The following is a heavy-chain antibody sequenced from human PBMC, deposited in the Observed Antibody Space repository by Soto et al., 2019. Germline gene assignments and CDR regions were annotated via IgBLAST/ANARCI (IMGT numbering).Heavy chain of an antibody. CDR3: ARVRVSGYCSGGSCFRASFYYYGMDV. V-gene: IGHV1-18*01. Sequence: ASVKVSCKASGYTFTSYGISWVRQAPGQGLEWMGWISAYNGNTNYAQKLQGRVTMTTDTSTSTAYMELRSLRSDDTAVYYCARVRVSGYCSGGSCFRASFYYYGMDVWGQGTKVTVSS. CDR2: ISAYNGNT. CDR1: GYTFTSYG. J-gene: IGHJ6*02. D-gene: IGHD2-15*01.